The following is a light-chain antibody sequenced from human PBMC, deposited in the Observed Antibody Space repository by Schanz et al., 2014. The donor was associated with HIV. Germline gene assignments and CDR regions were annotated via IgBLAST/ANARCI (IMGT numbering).Light chain of an antibody. V-gene: IGKV1-5*03. CDR3: QQYTLYAHT. J-gene: IGKJ2*01. CDR1: EGIGTW. Sequence: DIQLTQSPSRLSASVGDSVTITCRASEGIGTWLAWYQQKPGKTPELLIYEASTLESGVPLRFSGSGSWTEFALTISSLQPDDFATYYCQQYTLYAHTFGQGTTLEV. CDR2: EAS.